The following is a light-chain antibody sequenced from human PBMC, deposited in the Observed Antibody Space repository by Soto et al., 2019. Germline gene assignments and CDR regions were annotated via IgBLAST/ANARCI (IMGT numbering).Light chain of an antibody. V-gene: IGKV1-5*03. CDR3: QHYNRYSRT. CDR2: KAS. Sequence: DIQMTQSPSTVSASVGDRVAITCRASDTIATWVAWYQQKPGEAPKLLIYKASKLENGDPSRFAGFGSGTEFTLSIASLHPDDSATYYCQHYNRYSRTFGRGTKVEIK. J-gene: IGKJ1*01. CDR1: DTIATW.